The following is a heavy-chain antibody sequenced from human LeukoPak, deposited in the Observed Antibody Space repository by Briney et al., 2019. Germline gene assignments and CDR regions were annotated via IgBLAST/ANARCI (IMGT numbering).Heavy chain of an antibody. CDR3: ARDREWPDAFDI. CDR1: GGSISSYY. Sequence: SETLSLTCTVSGGSISSYYWSWIRQPPGKGLEWIGYIYYSGSTNYNPSLKSRVTISVDTSKNQFSLKLSSVTAADTAVYYCARDREWPDAFDIWGQGTLVTVPS. CDR2: IYYSGST. V-gene: IGHV4-59*01. D-gene: IGHD3-3*01. J-gene: IGHJ3*02.